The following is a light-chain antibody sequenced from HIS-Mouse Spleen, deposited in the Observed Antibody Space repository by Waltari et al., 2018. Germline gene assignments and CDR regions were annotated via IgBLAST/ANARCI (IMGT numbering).Light chain of an antibody. V-gene: IGLV2-14*03. Sequence: QSALTQPASVSGSPGPSLTISCTGTSSDVGGYNYVSWYQQHPGKAPKLMFYDVSNRPSGVSNRFSGSKSGNTASLTISGLQAEDEADYYCSSYTSSSAVVFGGGTKLTVL. CDR3: SSYTSSSAVV. J-gene: IGLJ2*01. CDR1: SSDVGGYNY. CDR2: DVS.